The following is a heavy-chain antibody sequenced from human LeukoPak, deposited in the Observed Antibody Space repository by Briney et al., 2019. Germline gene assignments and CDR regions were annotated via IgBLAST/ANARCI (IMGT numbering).Heavy chain of an antibody. CDR3: ARGYCSSTSCYTVFDY. Sequence: ASVKVSCKASGYTFTGYYMHWVRQAPGQGLEWMGWINPNSGGTNYAQKFQGRVTMTRDTSISTAYMELSRLGSDDTAVYYCARGYCSSTSCYTVFDYWGQGTLVTVSS. V-gene: IGHV1-2*02. CDR1: GYTFTGYY. CDR2: INPNSGGT. D-gene: IGHD2-2*02. J-gene: IGHJ4*02.